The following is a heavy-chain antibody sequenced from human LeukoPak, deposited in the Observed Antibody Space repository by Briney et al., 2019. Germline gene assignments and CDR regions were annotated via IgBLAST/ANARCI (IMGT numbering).Heavy chain of an antibody. Sequence: GGSLRLSCAASGFTFSSYGMHWVRQAPGKGLEWVAVIWYDGSNKYYVDSVKGRFTISRDNSKNTLYLQMNSLRAEDTAVYYCASGDIVVVPAALDYWGQGTLVTVSS. V-gene: IGHV3-33*01. CDR2: IWYDGSNK. D-gene: IGHD2-2*01. J-gene: IGHJ4*02. CDR3: ASGDIVVVPAALDY. CDR1: GFTFSSYG.